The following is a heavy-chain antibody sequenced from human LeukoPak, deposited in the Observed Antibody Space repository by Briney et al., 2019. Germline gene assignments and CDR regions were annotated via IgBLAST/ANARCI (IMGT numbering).Heavy chain of an antibody. Sequence: ASVKVSCKASGYTFTSYDINWVRQATGQGLEWMGWMNPNSGNTGYAQKFQGRVTMTRNTSISTAYMELSSLRSEDTAVYYCARGWGRRFGELRNWFDPWGQGTLVSVSS. CDR1: GYTFTSYD. D-gene: IGHD3-10*01. CDR2: MNPNSGNT. J-gene: IGHJ5*02. CDR3: ARGWGRRFGELRNWFDP. V-gene: IGHV1-8*01.